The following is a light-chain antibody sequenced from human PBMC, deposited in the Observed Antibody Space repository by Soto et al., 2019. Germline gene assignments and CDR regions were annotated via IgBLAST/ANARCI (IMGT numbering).Light chain of an antibody. CDR2: GTS. CDR1: QSINNNY. V-gene: IGKV3-20*01. Sequence: EIVLTQSPGTLSLSPGERATLSCRASQSINNNYLAWYQHNPGQAPRLLIFGTSRRATGSPDRFSGSGSGTDFTLTISRLEPEDFAVYFCQQYGSSPLTFGGGTKVEIK. J-gene: IGKJ4*01. CDR3: QQYGSSPLT.